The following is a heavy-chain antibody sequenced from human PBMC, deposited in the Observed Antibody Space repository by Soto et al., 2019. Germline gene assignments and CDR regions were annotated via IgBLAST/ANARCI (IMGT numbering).Heavy chain of an antibody. J-gene: IGHJ4*02. CDR1: GFTFRTYW. CDR2: IKGDGREK. CDR3: ATSMI. D-gene: IGHD3-16*01. Sequence: EVQLGESGGGLVQPGGSLRLSCTASGFTFRTYWMNWVRQAPGKGLEWVASIKGDGREKYYVDLVKGRFSISRDKARNSPELEMNRRRAEDTAVYYCATSMIRGQGALVSVSS. V-gene: IGHV3-7*01.